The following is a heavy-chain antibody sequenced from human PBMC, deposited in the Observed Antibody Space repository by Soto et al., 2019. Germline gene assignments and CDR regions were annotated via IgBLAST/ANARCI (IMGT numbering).Heavy chain of an antibody. CDR3: ARYISPLRQYAFEI. CDR2: PYYRSTWSN. CDR1: GDSVSRNSAA. Sequence: SQTLSLTCALSGDSVSRNSAAWNWIRQSPSGGLECLGKPYYRSTWSNYYAVSVESRITINPDTSKNQVSLQLNSVTPEDTAMYYCARYISPLRQYAFEIWGEGTMVTV. V-gene: IGHV6-1*01. J-gene: IGHJ3*02. D-gene: IGHD6-13*01.